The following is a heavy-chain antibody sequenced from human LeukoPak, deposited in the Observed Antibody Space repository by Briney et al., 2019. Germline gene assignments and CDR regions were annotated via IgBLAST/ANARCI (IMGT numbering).Heavy chain of an antibody. CDR3: VYSSSWYHFDY. V-gene: IGHV4-39*07. D-gene: IGHD6-13*01. Sequence: SETLSLTCTVSGASISGSGYYWGWIRQPPGKGLEWIGSIYSSGSTYYNASLKSRVTISVDTSKNQFSLKLSSVTAADTAVYYCVYSSSWYHFDYWGQGTLVTVSS. J-gene: IGHJ4*02. CDR1: GASISGSGYY. CDR2: IYSSGST.